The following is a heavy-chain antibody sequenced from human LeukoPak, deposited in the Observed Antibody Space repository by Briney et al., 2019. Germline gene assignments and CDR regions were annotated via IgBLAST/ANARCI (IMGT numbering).Heavy chain of an antibody. CDR2: IYTDGGT. V-gene: IGHV3-53*01. Sequence: TGGSLRLSCAASGLTVSNNYMSWVRQAPGKGLEWVSVIYTDGGTFYTDSVKGRFTISRDSSKNTLYLQMNSPRADDTAVYYCARDSNGPALWGQGTPVTVSS. D-gene: IGHD2-8*01. CDR3: ARDSNGPAL. J-gene: IGHJ4*02. CDR1: GLTVSNNY.